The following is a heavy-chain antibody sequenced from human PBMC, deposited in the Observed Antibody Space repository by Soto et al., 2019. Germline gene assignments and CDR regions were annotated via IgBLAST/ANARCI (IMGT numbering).Heavy chain of an antibody. V-gene: IGHV1-3*01. CDR2: INAGNGNT. CDR1: GYTFTSYA. Sequence: GASVKVSCRASGYTFTSYAMHWVRQAPGQRLEWMGWINAGNGNTKYSQKFQGRVTITRDTSASTAYMELSSLRSEDTAVYYCARDHDRYSNWFDPWAREPWSPSPQ. J-gene: IGHJ5*02. D-gene: IGHD1-26*01. CDR3: ARDHDRYSNWFDP.